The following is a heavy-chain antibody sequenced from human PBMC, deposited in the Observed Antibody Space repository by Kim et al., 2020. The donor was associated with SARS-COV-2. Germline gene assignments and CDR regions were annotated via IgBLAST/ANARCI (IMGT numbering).Heavy chain of an antibody. CDR1: GFTFRDYA. Sequence: GGSLRLSCAASGFTFRDYAMHWVRQVPGKGLEWVSGISWNSGTIGYADSVKGRFTISRDNAKNSLYLQMNSLRSEDTAFYYCAKAPSAGTALDYWGQGTL. CDR2: ISWNSGTI. V-gene: IGHV3-9*01. CDR3: AKAPSAGTALDY. D-gene: IGHD1-7*01. J-gene: IGHJ4*02.